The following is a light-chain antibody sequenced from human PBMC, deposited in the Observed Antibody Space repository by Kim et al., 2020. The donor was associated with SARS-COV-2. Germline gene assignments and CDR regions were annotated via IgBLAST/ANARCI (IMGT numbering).Light chain of an antibody. CDR1: QSVSSSY. CDR3: QQYGSSPPIT. J-gene: IGKJ5*01. Sequence: PGERATVSCRPSQSVSSSYLAWYQQKPGQAPRLLIYGASSRATGIPYRFSGSGSGTDFTLTISRLEPEYFAVYYCQQYGSSPPITFGQGTRLEIK. V-gene: IGKV3-20*01. CDR2: GAS.